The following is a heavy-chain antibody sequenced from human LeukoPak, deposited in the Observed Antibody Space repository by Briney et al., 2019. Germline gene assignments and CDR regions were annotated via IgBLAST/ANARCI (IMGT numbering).Heavy chain of an antibody. D-gene: IGHD6-19*01. J-gene: IGHJ4*02. CDR2: ISGSGGST. Sequence: PGGSLRLSCAASGFTFSSYAKSWVRQAPGKGLEWVSAISGSGGSTYYADSVKGRFTISRDNSKNTLYLQMNSLRAEDTAVYYCAKIVGLSGWHNAAFDYWGQGTLVTVSS. CDR1: GFTFSSYA. V-gene: IGHV3-23*01. CDR3: AKIVGLSGWHNAAFDY.